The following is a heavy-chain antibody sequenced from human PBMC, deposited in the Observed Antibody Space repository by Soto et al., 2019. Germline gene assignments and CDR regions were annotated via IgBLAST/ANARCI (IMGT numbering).Heavy chain of an antibody. Sequence: PSETLSLTCSVSGRSMSSNYWSWLRQSPDNGLEWLGYVFYGGTDYNPSLGSRVTMSVETSKSQFSLTLSSVTAADTAVYYCAAYRGALYFDFWGQGIQVTSPQ. D-gene: IGHD4-4*01. J-gene: IGHJ4*02. CDR2: VFYGGT. V-gene: IGHV4-59*03. CDR1: GRSMSSNY. CDR3: AAYRGALYFDF.